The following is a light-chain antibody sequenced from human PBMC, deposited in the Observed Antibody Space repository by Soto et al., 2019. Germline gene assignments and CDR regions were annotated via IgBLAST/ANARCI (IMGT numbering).Light chain of an antibody. CDR1: SSNIGNNY. J-gene: IGLJ1*01. CDR3: GTWDSSLSAYV. CDR2: DNN. Sequence: QSVLTQPPSVSAARGQKVTISCCGSSSNIGNNYVSWYQQLPGTAPKLLIYDNNKRPSGIPDRFSGSKSGTSATLGITGLQTGDEADYYCGTWDSSLSAYVFGTGTKVTVL. V-gene: IGLV1-51*01.